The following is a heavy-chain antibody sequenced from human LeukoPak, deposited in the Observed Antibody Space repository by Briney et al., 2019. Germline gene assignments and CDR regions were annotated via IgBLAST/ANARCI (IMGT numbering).Heavy chain of an antibody. CDR3: ARGGDHPTYLFQYMDV. V-gene: IGHV3-21*01. CDR2: ISSSSSYI. J-gene: IGHJ6*03. CDR1: GFRFSSYS. D-gene: IGHD3-16*01. Sequence: TGGSLRLSCAVSGFRFSSYSINWVRQAPGKGLEWVSSISSSSSYIYYADSVEGRFTISRDNAKNSLSLQMNSLRSEDTAVYYCARGGDHPTYLFQYMDVWGKGTTVTVSS.